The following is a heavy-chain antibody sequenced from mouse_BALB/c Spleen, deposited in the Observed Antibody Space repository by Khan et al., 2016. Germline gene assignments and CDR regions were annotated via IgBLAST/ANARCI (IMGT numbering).Heavy chain of an antibody. CDR2: VNPDNGGT. V-gene: IGHV1-18*01. Sequence: VQLQQSGPALVKPGASVRISCKSSGYSFTGYYMHWVKQSHGKSLEWIGRVNPDNGGTHYNQKFKDKAIITVDKSSITAYMEFRSLTSEDCAGYYCARDDYAWFGYWGQGTLVTVSA. J-gene: IGHJ3*01. CDR3: ARDDYAWFGY. CDR1: GYSFTGYY. D-gene: IGHD2-4*01.